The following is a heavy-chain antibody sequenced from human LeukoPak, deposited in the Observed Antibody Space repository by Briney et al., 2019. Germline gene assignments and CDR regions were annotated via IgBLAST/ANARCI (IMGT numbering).Heavy chain of an antibody. CDR3: ARELRGYSDQYYYYGLDV. D-gene: IGHD5-18*01. Sequence: GGSLRLSRAASGFTFSTYTMNWGRQAPGKGVGWGSSISGSSRDVYYADSVKGRVNISRATAKHSLYLQMNSLTAEATAVYYCARELRGYSDQYYYYGLDVWGQGTTVTVSS. CDR1: GFTFSTYT. V-gene: IGHV3-21*01. CDR2: ISGSSRDV. J-gene: IGHJ6*02.